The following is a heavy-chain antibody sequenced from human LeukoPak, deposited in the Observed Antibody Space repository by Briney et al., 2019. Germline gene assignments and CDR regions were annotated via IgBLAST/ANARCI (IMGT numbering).Heavy chain of an antibody. V-gene: IGHV4-59*01. Sequence: PSETPSLTCTVSGGSISSYYWSWIRQPPGKGLEWIGYIYYSGSTNCNPSLKSRVTISVDTSKNQFSLKLSSVTAADTAVYYCARTTEGYCRGRSCYSYYYYMDVWGKGTTVTVSS. J-gene: IGHJ6*03. CDR3: ARTTEGYCRGRSCYSYYYYMDV. CDR1: GGSISSYY. CDR2: IYYSGST. D-gene: IGHD2-15*01.